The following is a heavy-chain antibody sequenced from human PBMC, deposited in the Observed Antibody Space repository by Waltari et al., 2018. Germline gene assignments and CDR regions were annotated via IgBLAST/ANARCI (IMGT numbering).Heavy chain of an antibody. Sequence: EVQLVESGGGLVHTGASLRPSCAASGTPVRTNALSWVRQAPGMGLEWVAVMYAGGTTYYPDSVRGRFNISRDTSKNTVYLQMNSLRPEDTAVYYCAGHGYFGSGSHYFDAWGQGTLVTVSS. D-gene: IGHD3-10*01. V-gene: IGHV3-66*02. CDR1: GTPVRTNA. CDR2: MYAGGTT. J-gene: IGHJ4*02. CDR3: AGHGYFGSGSHYFDA.